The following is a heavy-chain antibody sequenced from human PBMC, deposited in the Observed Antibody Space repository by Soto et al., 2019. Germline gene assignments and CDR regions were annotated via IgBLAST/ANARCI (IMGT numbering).Heavy chain of an antibody. J-gene: IGHJ5*02. Sequence: SETLSLTCTVSGGSISSYYWSWIRQPPGKGLEWIRYIYYSGSTNYNPSLKSRVTISVGTSKNQFSLKMSSVTAADTAVYYCARDGRSSSWSNWFDPWGQGTLVTVS. V-gene: IGHV4-59*01. CDR2: IYYSGST. CDR3: ARDGRSSSWSNWFDP. CDR1: GGSISSYY. D-gene: IGHD6-13*01.